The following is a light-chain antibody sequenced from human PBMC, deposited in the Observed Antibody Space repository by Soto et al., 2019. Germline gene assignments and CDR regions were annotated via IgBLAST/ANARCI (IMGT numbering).Light chain of an antibody. J-gene: IGKJ2*01. CDR2: GAS. Sequence: EIVMTQSPATLSVSPGERATLSCRASQSVSSNLAWYQQKPGQAPRLLIYGASTRATGIPARFSGSGSGTEFTLXIXSXQSEDFXVYYCQQYNXXPPYTF. CDR1: QSVSSN. V-gene: IGKV3-15*01. CDR3: QQYNXXPPYT.